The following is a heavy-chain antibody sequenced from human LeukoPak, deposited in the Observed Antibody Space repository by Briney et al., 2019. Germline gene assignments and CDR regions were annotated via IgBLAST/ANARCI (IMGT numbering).Heavy chain of an antibody. CDR2: ISGSGGST. CDR1: GFTFSSYA. J-gene: IGHJ4*02. V-gene: IGHV3-23*01. CDR3: ARLRWLVEGGYFDY. Sequence: GGSLRLSCAASGFTFSSYAMSWVRQAPGKGLEWVSAISGSGGSTYYADSVKGRFTISRDNSKNTLYLQMSSLRAEDTAVYYCARLRWLVEGGYFDYWGQGTLVTVSS. D-gene: IGHD6-19*01.